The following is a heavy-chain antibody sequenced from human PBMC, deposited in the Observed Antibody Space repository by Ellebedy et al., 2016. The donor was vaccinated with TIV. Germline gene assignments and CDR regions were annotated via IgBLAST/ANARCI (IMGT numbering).Heavy chain of an antibody. Sequence: PGGSLRLSCTASGFIVSTNHLSWVRQAPGKGLEWVGGYTTYSDSVKGRFTISTHNSRNTLYLQMTNLITEDTAVYYCAKGSFPFGDKSERIYSFQYWGQGTLVTVSS. J-gene: IGHJ4*02. CDR3: AKGSFPFGDKSERIYSFQY. D-gene: IGHD3-10*01. V-gene: IGHV3-53*04. CDR2: GGYT. CDR1: GFIVSTNH.